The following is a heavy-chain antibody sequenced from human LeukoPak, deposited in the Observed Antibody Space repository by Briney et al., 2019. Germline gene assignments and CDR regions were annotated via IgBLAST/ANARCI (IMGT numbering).Heavy chain of an antibody. CDR3: TRQWATAGAGPLDFDY. V-gene: IGHV3-73*01. CDR1: GFTFSGSA. J-gene: IGHJ4*02. Sequence: GGSLRLSRAASGFTFSGSAMHWVRQASGKGLEWVGRIRSKANNYATAYAASVRGRFIISRDDSKNTAYLQMNSLKTEDTAVYYCTRQWATAGAGPLDFDYWGQGTLITVYS. CDR2: IRSKANNYAT. D-gene: IGHD6-13*01.